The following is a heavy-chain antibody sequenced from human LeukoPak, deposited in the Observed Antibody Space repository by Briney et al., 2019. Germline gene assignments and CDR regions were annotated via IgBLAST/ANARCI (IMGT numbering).Heavy chain of an antibody. CDR3: ARGHGSGSSYYFDY. D-gene: IGHD3-10*01. CDR1: GFTFSSYD. CDR2: IGTAGDP. V-gene: IGHV3-13*05. J-gene: IGHJ4*02. Sequence: GGSLRLSCAASGFTFSSYDMHWVRQATGKGLEWVSAIGTAGDPYYPGSVKGRFTISRENAKNSLYLQMDSLRAGDTAVYYCARGHGSGSSYYFDYWGQGTLVTVSS.